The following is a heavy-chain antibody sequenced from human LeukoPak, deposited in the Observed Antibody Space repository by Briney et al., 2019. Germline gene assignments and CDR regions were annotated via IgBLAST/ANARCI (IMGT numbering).Heavy chain of an antibody. CDR2: ISYDGSNK. CDR1: GFTFSSYV. J-gene: IGHJ5*02. Sequence: GGSLRLSCAASGFTFSSYVLHWVRQAPGKGLVWVAIISYDGSNKYYADSVRGRFTISRDNSKNALYLQMNSLRADDTAVYYCARGGQYCSSTACLNWLDPWGQGTLVTVSS. D-gene: IGHD2-2*01. CDR3: ARGGQYCSSTACLNWLDP. V-gene: IGHV3-30*04.